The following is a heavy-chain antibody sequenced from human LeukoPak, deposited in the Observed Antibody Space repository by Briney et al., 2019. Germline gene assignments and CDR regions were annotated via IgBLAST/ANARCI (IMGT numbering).Heavy chain of an antibody. V-gene: IGHV4-59*08. CDR3: ARSVLEWLSPPYYFDY. CDR1: GGSISSYY. CDR2: IYYSGST. Sequence: SETLSLTCTVSGGSISSYYWSWIRQPPGKGLEWIGYIYYSGSTNYNPSLKSRVTISVDTSKNQFSLKLSSVTAADTAVYYCARSVLEWLSPPYYFDYWSQGTLVTVSS. D-gene: IGHD3-3*01. J-gene: IGHJ4*02.